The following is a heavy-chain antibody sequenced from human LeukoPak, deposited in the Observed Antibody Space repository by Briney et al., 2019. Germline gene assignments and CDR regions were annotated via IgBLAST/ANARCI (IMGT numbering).Heavy chain of an antibody. CDR1: GFAFSSYA. V-gene: IGHV3-23*01. D-gene: IGHD6-19*01. CDR3: AVKSSGWPAFDS. Sequence: GGSLRLSCAASGFAFSSYAMSWVRQAPGKGLEWVSAISGNGGITYYTDSVKGRFTISRDNSKSTLYLQMNSLRADDTAVYYCAVKSSGWPAFDSWAREPWSPSPQ. CDR2: ISGNGGIT. J-gene: IGHJ4*02.